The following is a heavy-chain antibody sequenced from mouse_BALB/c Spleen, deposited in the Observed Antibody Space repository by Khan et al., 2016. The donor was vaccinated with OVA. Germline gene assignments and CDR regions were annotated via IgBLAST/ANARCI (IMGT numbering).Heavy chain of an antibody. D-gene: IGHD2-2*01. Sequence: EVQLQESGPGLVKPSQSLSLTCTVTGYSITSDYAWNWIRQFPGGKLEWMGYISFSGSTTYNPSLKSRISISRDPSKSPFFLQLNSVTNDDTDTYYSARRHYVYDSAFLPHWGQGTLVTVSA. CDR2: ISFSGST. CDR1: GYSITSDYA. V-gene: IGHV3-2*02. J-gene: IGHJ3*01. CDR3: ARRHYVYDSAFLPH.